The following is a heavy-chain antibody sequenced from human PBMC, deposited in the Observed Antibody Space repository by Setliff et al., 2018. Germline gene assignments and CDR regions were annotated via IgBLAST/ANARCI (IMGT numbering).Heavy chain of an antibody. Sequence: ASVKVSCKASGYTFAGYYLHWVRQAPGQGLQWMGWINPNTGVTNYAREFQGRVTISEDTSTSTAYMELSSLRSQDTAVYYCGTSLVRGVPDYWGQGTLVTVSS. D-gene: IGHD3-10*01. CDR3: GTSLVRGVPDY. CDR2: INPNTGVT. CDR1: GYTFAGYY. V-gene: IGHV1-2*02. J-gene: IGHJ4*02.